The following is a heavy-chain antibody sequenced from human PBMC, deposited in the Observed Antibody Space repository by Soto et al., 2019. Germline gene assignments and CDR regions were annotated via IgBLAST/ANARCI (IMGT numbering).Heavy chain of an antibody. Sequence: PSETLSLTCGVYGGSFSGYYWSWIRQPPGKGLEWIGEINRSGSTNYNPSLKSRVTISVDTSKNQFSLKLSSVTAADTAVYYCARVKIRKYYYDSSGYYYNPLKPAYFDYWGQGTLVTVSS. J-gene: IGHJ4*02. V-gene: IGHV4-34*01. CDR1: GGSFSGYY. CDR3: ARVKIRKYYYDSSGYYYNPLKPAYFDY. CDR2: INRSGST. D-gene: IGHD3-22*01.